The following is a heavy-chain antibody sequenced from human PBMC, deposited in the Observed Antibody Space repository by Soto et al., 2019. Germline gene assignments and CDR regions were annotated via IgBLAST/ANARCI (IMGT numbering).Heavy chain of an antibody. CDR2: INAGNGNT. Sequence: ASVKVSCKASGYTFTSYAMHWVRQAPGQRLEWMGWINAGNGNTKYSQKFQGRVTITRDTSASTAYMELSSLRSEDTAVYYCAGDMTTVTRLQQFDPWGQGTLVTVSS. J-gene: IGHJ5*02. D-gene: IGHD4-17*01. CDR1: GYTFTSYA. CDR3: AGDMTTVTRLQQFDP. V-gene: IGHV1-3*01.